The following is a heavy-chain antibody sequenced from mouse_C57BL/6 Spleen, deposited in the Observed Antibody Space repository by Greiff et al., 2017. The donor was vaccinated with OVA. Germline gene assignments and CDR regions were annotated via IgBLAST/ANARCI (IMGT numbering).Heavy chain of an antibody. CDR3: ARMNYYGSYCDY. D-gene: IGHD1-2*01. CDR1: GYAFSSSW. J-gene: IGHJ2*01. V-gene: IGHV1-82*01. CDR2: IYPGDGDT. Sequence: VQLQQSGPELVKPGASVKISCKASGYAFSSSWMNWVKQRPGKGLEWIGRIYPGDGDTNYNGKFKGKATLTADKSSSTAYMQLSSLTSEDSAVYFCARMNYYGSYCDYWGQGTTLTVSS.